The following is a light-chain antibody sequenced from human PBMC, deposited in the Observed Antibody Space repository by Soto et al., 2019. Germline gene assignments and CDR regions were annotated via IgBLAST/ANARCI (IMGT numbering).Light chain of an antibody. CDR1: QSVSSK. J-gene: IGKJ2*01. CDR2: GGS. Sequence: EIVMTQSPATLSVSPGESATLSCRASQSVSSKLAWYQQKPGQAPRLLIYGGSTRASGIPARFSGSGSGTEFTLTISSLQSEDFVVYYCQQHNSWPYTFGQGTKLEIK. V-gene: IGKV3-15*01. CDR3: QQHNSWPYT.